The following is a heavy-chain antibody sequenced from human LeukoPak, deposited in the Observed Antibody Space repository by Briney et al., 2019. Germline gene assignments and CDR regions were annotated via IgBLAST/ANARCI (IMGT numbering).Heavy chain of an antibody. CDR1: GYTFTGYY. Sequence: ASVKVSCKASGYTFTGYYMHWVRQAPGQGLEWMGWINLNSGRTTYPQKSQGRVTMTRDTSISAAYLELNRLRSDDTAVYYCARGSALFAYFDYWGQGTLVTVSS. CDR3: ARGSALFAYFDY. V-gene: IGHV1-2*02. CDR2: INLNSGRT. D-gene: IGHD6-25*01. J-gene: IGHJ4*02.